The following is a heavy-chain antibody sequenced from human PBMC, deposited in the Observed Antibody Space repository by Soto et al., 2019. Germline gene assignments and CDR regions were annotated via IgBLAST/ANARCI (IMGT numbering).Heavy chain of an antibody. Sequence: AAVKVSCKASGYSFTSYGISWVRQAPGQGLEWMGWISAYNGNTNYAQKLQGRVTMTTNTSTSTAYMELRSLRSDDTAVYYCARVVDYCSSTGCYNWFDPWGQGTLVTVSS. J-gene: IGHJ5*02. CDR2: ISAYNGNT. V-gene: IGHV1-18*01. D-gene: IGHD2-2*01. CDR1: GYSFTSYG. CDR3: ARVVDYCSSTGCYNWFDP.